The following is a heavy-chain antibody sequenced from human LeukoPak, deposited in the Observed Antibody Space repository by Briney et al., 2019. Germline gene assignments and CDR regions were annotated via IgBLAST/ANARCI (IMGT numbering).Heavy chain of an antibody. Sequence: ASETLSLTCAVSGYSISSGYYWGWIRQPPGKGLEWIGSIYHSGSTYHNPSLKSRVTISVDTSKNQFSLKLSSVTAADTAVYYCARSGMGGWFNFDYWGQGTLVTVSS. CDR3: ARSGMGGWFNFDY. CDR2: IYHSGST. D-gene: IGHD6-19*01. J-gene: IGHJ4*02. CDR1: GYSISSGYY. V-gene: IGHV4-38-2*01.